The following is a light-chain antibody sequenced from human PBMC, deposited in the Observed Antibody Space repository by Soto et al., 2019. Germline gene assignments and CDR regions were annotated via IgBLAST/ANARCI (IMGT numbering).Light chain of an antibody. J-gene: IGKJ4*01. Sequence: IFMTQSPATLSVSPGGRATLSCRASEDVSSKLAWYQQKPGLPPRLVIYDASNRATGIPARFSGSGSGTDFNLRISRLAPEDFAVYCCQQRSNWSLPFGGGTKL. V-gene: IGKV3D-11*01. CDR2: DAS. CDR3: QQRSNWSLP. CDR1: EDVSSK.